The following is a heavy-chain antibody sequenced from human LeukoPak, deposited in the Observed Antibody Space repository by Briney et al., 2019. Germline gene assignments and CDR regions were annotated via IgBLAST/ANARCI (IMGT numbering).Heavy chain of an antibody. D-gene: IGHD5-18*01. CDR2: IKQDGSEK. CDR1: GFTFSSYW. CDR3: ARDTGGGYSCYDC. V-gene: IGHV3-7*01. J-gene: IGHJ4*02. Sequence: QTGVSLRLSCAASGFTFSSYWMTWIRQAPGKGLEWVANIKQDGSEKYYVDSVKGRFTISRDNAKNSLYLQMNSLRAEDTAVYYCARDTGGGYSCYDCWGQGTLVTVSS.